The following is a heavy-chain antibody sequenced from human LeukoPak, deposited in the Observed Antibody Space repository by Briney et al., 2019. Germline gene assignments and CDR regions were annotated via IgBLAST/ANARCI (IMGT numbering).Heavy chain of an antibody. J-gene: IGHJ4*02. Sequence: GESLQISCKASGCCFTSYWIGWVRQLPGKGLEWMGIIDPSDSETRYTPSFQGQVTISVDKSLTTADLQWNSVKASDTAMDHCARQTAMGRSGDYWGQGTLVTVSS. CDR3: ARQTAMGRSGDY. D-gene: IGHD5-18*01. V-gene: IGHV5-51*01. CDR1: GCCFTSYW. CDR2: IDPSDSET.